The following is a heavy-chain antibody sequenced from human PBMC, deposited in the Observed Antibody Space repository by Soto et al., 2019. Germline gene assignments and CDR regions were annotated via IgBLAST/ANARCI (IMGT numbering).Heavy chain of an antibody. Sequence: QVQLVQSGADVKTPGSSVKVSCKASGGTFNSFSIDWVRQVPGQGLEWMGGIIPMSGRPNYAQRFQGRVTFSADKSTNTVYMEVNSLTYEDTAVYYCTRTGRQSANWFDPWGQGTLVTVSS. J-gene: IGHJ5*02. CDR2: IIPMSGRP. CDR3: TRTGRQSANWFDP. CDR1: GGTFNSFS. V-gene: IGHV1-69*06.